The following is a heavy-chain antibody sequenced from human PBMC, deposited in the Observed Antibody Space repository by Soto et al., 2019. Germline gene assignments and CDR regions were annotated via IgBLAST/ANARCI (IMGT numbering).Heavy chain of an antibody. D-gene: IGHD3-22*01. CDR2: ITPMFGTP. CDR3: ERDGTLYDSRAYYYLY. J-gene: IGHJ4*02. CDR1: GGTFSSYT. Sequence: QVQLVQSGAEVKKPGSSVKVSCKASGGTFSSYTITWVRQAPGEGPDWMGGITPMFGTPNYAQNFRGRVTITADESKTTAYMELYNLSSEDTAMYFCERDGTLYDSRAYYYLYWGQGTLVTVSS. V-gene: IGHV1-69*01.